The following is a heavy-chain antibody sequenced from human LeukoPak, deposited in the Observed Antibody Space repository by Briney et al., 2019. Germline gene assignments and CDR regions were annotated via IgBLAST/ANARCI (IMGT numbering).Heavy chain of an antibody. CDR3: ARKYSSSWPSYYYYGMDV. D-gene: IGHD6-13*01. V-gene: IGHV1-2*02. CDR1: GYTFTGYY. J-gene: IGHJ6*02. CDR2: INPNSGGT. Sequence: ASVNVSCKASGYTFTGYYMHWVRQAPGQGLEWMGWINPNSGGTNYAQKFQGRVTMTRDTSISTAYMELSRLRSDDTAVYYCARKYSSSWPSYYYYGMDVWGQGTTVTVSS.